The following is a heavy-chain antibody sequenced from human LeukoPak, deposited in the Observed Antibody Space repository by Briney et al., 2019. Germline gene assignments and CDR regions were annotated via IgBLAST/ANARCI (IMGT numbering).Heavy chain of an antibody. CDR1: GGSFSGYY. CDR2: INHSGST. CDR3: ARGRYGDYQVCDY. J-gene: IGHJ4*02. V-gene: IGHV4-34*01. Sequence: PSETLSLTCAVYGGSFSGYYWSWIRQPPGKGLEWIGEINHSGSTNCNPSLKSRVTISVDTSKNQFSLKLSSVTAADTAVYYCARGRYGDYQVCDYWGQGTLVTVSS. D-gene: IGHD4-17*01.